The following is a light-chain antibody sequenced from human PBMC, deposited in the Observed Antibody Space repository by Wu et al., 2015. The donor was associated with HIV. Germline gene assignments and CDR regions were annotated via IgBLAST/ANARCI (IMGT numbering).Light chain of an antibody. J-gene: IGKJ3*01. Sequence: EIVLTQSPGTLSLSPGERATLSCRASQRINNNYLAWFQQKPGQAPRLLISGISRRAPGIPDRFNGSGSGTDFTLTVIGLEPEDFAVYFCHQYGNAPFTFGPGTKVDIQ. CDR3: HQYGNAPFT. CDR1: QRINNNY. V-gene: IGKV3-20*01. CDR2: GIS.